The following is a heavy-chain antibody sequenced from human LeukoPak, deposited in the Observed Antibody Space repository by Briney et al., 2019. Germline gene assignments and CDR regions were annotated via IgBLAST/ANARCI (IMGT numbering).Heavy chain of an antibody. D-gene: IGHD3-10*01. CDR3: AREGYYGSGRHSFFDY. J-gene: IGHJ4*02. CDR1: GGSISSGGYS. V-gene: IGHV4-30-2*01. CDR2: IYHSGST. Sequence: PSETLSLTCAVSGGSISSGGYSWSWIRQPPGKGLERIGYIYHSGSTYYNPSLKSRVTISVDRSKNQFSLKLSPVTAADTAVYYCAREGYYGSGRHSFFDYWGQGTLVTVSS.